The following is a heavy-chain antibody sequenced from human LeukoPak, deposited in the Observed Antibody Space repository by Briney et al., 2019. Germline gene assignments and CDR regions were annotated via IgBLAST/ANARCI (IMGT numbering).Heavy chain of an antibody. J-gene: IGHJ6*02. CDR3: ARDGSSWYDGLYYGMDV. Sequence: GGSLRLSCAASGFTFSSYGMHWVRQAPGKGLEWVAVIWYDGSNKYYADSVKGRFTISRDNSKNTLYLQMNSLRAEDTAVYYCARDGSSWYDGLYYGMDVWGQGTTVTVSS. V-gene: IGHV3-33*01. CDR1: GFTFSSYG. D-gene: IGHD6-13*01. CDR2: IWYDGSNK.